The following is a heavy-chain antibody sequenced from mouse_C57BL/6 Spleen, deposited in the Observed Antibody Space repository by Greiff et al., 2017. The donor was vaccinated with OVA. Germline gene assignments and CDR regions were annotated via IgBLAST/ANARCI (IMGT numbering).Heavy chain of an antibody. J-gene: IGHJ2*01. CDR2: ITYDGSN. V-gene: IGHV3-6*01. CDR1: GYSITSGYY. D-gene: IGHD3-2*02. Sequence: EVKLVESGPGLVKPSQSLSLTCSVTGYSITSGYYWNWIRQFPGNKLEWMGYITYDGSNNYNPSLKNRISITRDTSKNQFFLKLNSVTTEDTATYYCAREAQALYYFDYWGQGTTLTVSS. CDR3: AREAQALYYFDY.